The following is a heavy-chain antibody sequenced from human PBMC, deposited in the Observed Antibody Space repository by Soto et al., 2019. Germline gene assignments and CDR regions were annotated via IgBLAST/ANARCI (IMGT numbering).Heavy chain of an antibody. CDR2: ISGDGSRT. CDR3: ATGQQVRMADI. V-gene: IGHV3-11*03. CDR1: GFTVSGYY. Sequence: VQLLESGGGLVKPGGSLRLSCAASGFTVSGYYMGWIRQPPGKGLEWMSYISGDGSRTNYADSVRGRFTISRDNAKNSLYLQMNSLTAEDTAVYFCATGQQVRMADIWGQGTMVTVSS. J-gene: IGHJ3*02. D-gene: IGHD6-13*01.